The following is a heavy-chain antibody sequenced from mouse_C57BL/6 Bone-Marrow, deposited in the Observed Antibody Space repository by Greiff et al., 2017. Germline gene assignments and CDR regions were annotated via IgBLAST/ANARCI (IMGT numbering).Heavy chain of an antibody. CDR3: TTSLITTVDY. Sequence: VQLKESGAELVRPGASVKLSCTASGFNIKDDYMHWVKQRPEQGLEWIGWIDPENGDTEYASKFQGKATITADTSSNTAYLQLSSLTSEDTAVYDCTTSLITTVDYWGQGTTLTVAS. J-gene: IGHJ2*01. CDR2: IDPENGDT. CDR1: GFNIKDDY. D-gene: IGHD1-1*01. V-gene: IGHV14-4*01.